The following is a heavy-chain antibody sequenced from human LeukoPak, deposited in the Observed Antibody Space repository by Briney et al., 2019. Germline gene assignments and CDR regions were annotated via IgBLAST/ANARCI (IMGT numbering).Heavy chain of an antibody. CDR3: AKNSGWPLDYYYYGMDV. D-gene: IGHD6-19*01. CDR1: GFTFSSSA. Sequence: GGSLRLSCAASGFTFSSSAMSWVRLAPGKGLEWVSAIRGNAGKTYYADSVKGRFTISGDNSKNTLFLQMNSLRAEDTAVYYCAKNSGWPLDYYYYGMDVWGQGTTVTVSS. CDR2: IRGNAGKT. J-gene: IGHJ6*02. V-gene: IGHV3-23*01.